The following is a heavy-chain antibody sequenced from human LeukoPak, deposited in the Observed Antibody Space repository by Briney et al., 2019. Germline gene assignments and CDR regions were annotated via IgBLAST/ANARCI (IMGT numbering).Heavy chain of an antibody. Sequence: AGSLRLSCAASGLRFSGHYMSWIRQAPGKGLEWISYISSTITTIYYADSVKGRFTISRDNAKNSLYLQMSSLRAEDTAVYYCARGDCSATSCYYFDNWGQGTLVTVSS. CDR2: ISSTITTI. J-gene: IGHJ4*02. V-gene: IGHV3-11*04. D-gene: IGHD2-15*01. CDR3: ARGDCSATSCYYFDN. CDR1: GLRFSGHY.